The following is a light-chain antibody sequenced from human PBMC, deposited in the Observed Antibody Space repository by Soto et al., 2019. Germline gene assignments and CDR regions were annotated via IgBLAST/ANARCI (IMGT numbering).Light chain of an antibody. CDR2: GAS. CDR1: QSVSSN. V-gene: IGKV3-15*01. J-gene: IGKJ2*01. CDR3: HQYNSLYT. Sequence: EVVLTQSPATLSVSPGKRAILSCRASQSVSSNLAWYQQKPGQAPRLLIYGASTRATGIPARFSGSGSGTFFSLTISSLQAEDVSVYYCHQYNSLYTFGQGTKLEIK.